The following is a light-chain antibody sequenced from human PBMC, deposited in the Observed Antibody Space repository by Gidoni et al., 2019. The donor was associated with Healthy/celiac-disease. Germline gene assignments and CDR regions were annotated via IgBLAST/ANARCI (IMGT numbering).Light chain of an antibody. CDR3: QQYGSPLT. J-gene: IGKJ4*01. V-gene: IGKV3-20*01. CDR1: QSVSSSY. Sequence: IGFTLSPRTLSLSPGERATLACRASQSVSSSYLAWYQQKPGQAPRLLSYGASSRATGIPDRFSGSGSGKDFTITSSILEHEDFAVYYRQQYGSPLTFGGGTKVEIK. CDR2: GAS.